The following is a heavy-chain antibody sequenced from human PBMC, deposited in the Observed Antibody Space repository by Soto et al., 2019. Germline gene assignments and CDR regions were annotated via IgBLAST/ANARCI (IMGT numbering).Heavy chain of an antibody. D-gene: IGHD2-2*01. Sequence: QVQLVESGGGVVQPGRSLRLSCAASGFTFSSYGMHWVRQAPGKGLEWVAVISYDGSNKYYADSVKGRFTISRDNSKNTLYLQMNSLGTEDTAVYYCARGPYCSSTSCSGAVLGAFDIWGQGTMVTVSS. V-gene: IGHV3-30*03. CDR3: ARGPYCSSTSCSGAVLGAFDI. CDR1: GFTFSSYG. CDR2: ISYDGSNK. J-gene: IGHJ3*02.